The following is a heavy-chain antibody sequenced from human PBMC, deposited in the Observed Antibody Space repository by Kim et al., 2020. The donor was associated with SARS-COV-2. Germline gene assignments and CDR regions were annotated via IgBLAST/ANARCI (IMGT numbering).Heavy chain of an antibody. CDR1: GGSISSYY. D-gene: IGHD2-21*01. V-gene: IGHV4-59*13. CDR2: IFYSGST. Sequence: SETLSLTCTVSGGSISSYYWSWIRQPPGKGLEWIGYIFYSGSTNYNPSLKSRVTISIDTSKNQFSLKLTSVTAADTAVYYCARGLRYCDGDCSSGFDYWGQGTLVTVSS. J-gene: IGHJ4*02. CDR3: ARGLRYCDGDCSSGFDY.